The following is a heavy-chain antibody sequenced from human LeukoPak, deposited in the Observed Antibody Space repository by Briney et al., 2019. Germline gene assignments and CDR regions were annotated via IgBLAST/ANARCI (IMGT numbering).Heavy chain of an antibody. CDR2: ISRSSSYT. V-gene: IGHV3-11*06. Sequence: PGESLRLSCAASGFTFSDYYMSRIRQAPGKGLEWVSYISRSSSYTNYADSVKGRFTISRDNAKNSLYLQMNSLRAEDTAVYHCARVADGYSGYDSIDYWGQGTLVTVSS. D-gene: IGHD5-12*01. CDR3: ARVADGYSGYDSIDY. CDR1: GFTFSDYY. J-gene: IGHJ4*02.